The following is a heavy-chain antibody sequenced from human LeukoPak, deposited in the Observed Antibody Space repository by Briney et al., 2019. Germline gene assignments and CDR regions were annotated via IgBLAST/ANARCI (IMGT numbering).Heavy chain of an antibody. V-gene: IGHV4-61*08. Sequence: KPSETLSLTRTVSGGSVSSGGYYWSWIRQPPGKGLEWIGFVSYSGSTNYNPSLKSRVTISLDTSKNQFSLKLTSVTAADTAVYYCARDRWFGDFCFDYWGQGALVTVSS. CDR1: GGSVSSGGYY. CDR2: VSYSGST. J-gene: IGHJ4*02. D-gene: IGHD3-10*01. CDR3: ARDRWFGDFCFDY.